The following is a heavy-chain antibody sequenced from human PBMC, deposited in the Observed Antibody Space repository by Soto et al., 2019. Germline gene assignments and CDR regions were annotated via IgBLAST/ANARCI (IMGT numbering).Heavy chain of an antibody. J-gene: IGHJ4*02. Sequence: ASVKVSCKASGYTFTSYGISWVRQAPGRGLEWMGWISAYNGNTNYAQKLQGRVTMTTDTSTSTAYMELRSLRSDDTAVYYCARDLPPYSGGDCYSDSWGQGPLVTVS. CDR1: GYTFTSYG. D-gene: IGHD2-21*02. CDR2: ISAYNGNT. CDR3: ARDLPPYSGGDCYSDS. V-gene: IGHV1-18*01.